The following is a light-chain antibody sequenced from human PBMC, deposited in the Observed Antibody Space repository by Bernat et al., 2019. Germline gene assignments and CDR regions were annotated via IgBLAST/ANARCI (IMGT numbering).Light chain of an antibody. CDR2: DAS. J-gene: IGKJ5*01. CDR1: QDISNY. CDR3: QQYDDLPIT. V-gene: IGKV1-33*01. Sequence: DIQMTQSPSSLSASVGDRVTITCQASQDISNYLNWYRQRPGKAPTLLIYDASNLKTGVPSRFSGSGSGTDFSFTISSLQPEDIATYFCQQYDDLPITFGQGTRLEIK.